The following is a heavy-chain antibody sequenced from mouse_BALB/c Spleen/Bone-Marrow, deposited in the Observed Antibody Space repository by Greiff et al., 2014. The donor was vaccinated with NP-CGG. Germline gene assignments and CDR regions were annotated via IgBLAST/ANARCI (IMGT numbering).Heavy chain of an antibody. V-gene: IGHV1-87*01. J-gene: IGHJ2*01. CDR3: ARGYSSDY. Sequence: QVQLQQSGAELARPGASVKLSCKASGYTFTSYWMQWVKQRPRQGLEWIGAIYPGDGDTRYTQKFKGKATLTADKSSSTAYMQLSSLASEDSAVYYCARGYSSDYWGQGTTLTVSS. CDR1: GYTFTSYW. D-gene: IGHD3-2*02. CDR2: IYPGDGDT.